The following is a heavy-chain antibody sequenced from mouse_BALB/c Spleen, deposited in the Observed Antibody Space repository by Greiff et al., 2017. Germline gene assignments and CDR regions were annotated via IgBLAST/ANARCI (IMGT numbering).Heavy chain of an antibody. CDR1: GFTFTDYY. J-gene: IGHJ2*01. D-gene: IGHD1-2*01. CDR3: ARDYYGYEGYFDY. CDR2: IRNKANGYTT. V-gene: IGHV7-3*02. Sequence: EVNLVESGGGLVQPGGSLRLSCATSGFTFTDYYMSWVRQPPGKALEWLGFIRNKANGYTTEYSASVKGRFTISRDNSQSILYLQMNTLRAEDSATYYCARDYYGYEGYFDYWGQGTTLTVSS.